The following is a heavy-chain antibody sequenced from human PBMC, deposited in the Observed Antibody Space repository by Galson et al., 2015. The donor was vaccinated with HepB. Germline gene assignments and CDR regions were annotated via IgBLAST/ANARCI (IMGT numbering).Heavy chain of an antibody. CDR3: AKDLHYYDSSGYYSDY. D-gene: IGHD3-22*01. CDR2: ISGSGGST. J-gene: IGHJ4*02. CDR1: GFTFSSYA. V-gene: IGHV3-23*01. Sequence: SLRLSCAASGFTFSSYAMSWVRQAPGKGLEWVSAISGSGGSTYYADSVKGRFTISRDNSKNTLYLQMNSLRAEDTAVYYCAKDLHYYDSSGYYSDYWGQGTLVTVSS.